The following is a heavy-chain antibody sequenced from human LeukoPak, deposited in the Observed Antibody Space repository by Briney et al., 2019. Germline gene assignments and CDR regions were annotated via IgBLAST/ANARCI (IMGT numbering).Heavy chain of an antibody. D-gene: IGHD6-19*01. CDR3: ARDLQWLEPVFSSYFDY. J-gene: IGHJ4*02. Sequence: ASVKVSCKASGYTFTKSYIHWVRQAPGQGLEWMGWINTNTGNPTYAQGFTGRFVFSLDTSVTTAYLQISSLKDEDTAVYYCARDLQWLEPVFSSYFDYWGQGTLATVSS. CDR2: INTNTGNP. CDR1: GYTFTKSY. V-gene: IGHV7-4-1*02.